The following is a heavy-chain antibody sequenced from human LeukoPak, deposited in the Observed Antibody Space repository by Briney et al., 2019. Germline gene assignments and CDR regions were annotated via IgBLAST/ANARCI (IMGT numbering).Heavy chain of an antibody. CDR1: GGSFSSYY. CDR2: INHSVST. D-gene: IGHD3-3*01. J-gene: IGHJ4*02. Sequence: PSETLSLACAVYGGSFSSYYWSWIRQPPGKWLEWIGEINHSVSTNYNPSLKSRVTISGDTSKNQFSLKLSSVTAADTAVYYCARGRSVGYDFWSGYYRLDYWGQGTLVTVSS. CDR3: ARGRSVGYDFWSGYYRLDY. V-gene: IGHV4-34*01.